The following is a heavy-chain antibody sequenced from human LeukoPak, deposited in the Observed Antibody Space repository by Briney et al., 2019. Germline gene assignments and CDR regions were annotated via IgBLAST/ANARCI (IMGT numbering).Heavy chain of an antibody. CDR2: INAGNGNT. Sequence: GASVKVSCKASGYTFTSYAMHWVRQAPGQRLERMGWINAGNGNTKYSQKFQGRVTITRDTSASTAYMELSSLRSEDTAVYYCARGTLRSHFDYWGQGTLVTVSS. CDR1: GYTFTSYA. V-gene: IGHV1-3*01. CDR3: ARGTLRSHFDY. J-gene: IGHJ4*02.